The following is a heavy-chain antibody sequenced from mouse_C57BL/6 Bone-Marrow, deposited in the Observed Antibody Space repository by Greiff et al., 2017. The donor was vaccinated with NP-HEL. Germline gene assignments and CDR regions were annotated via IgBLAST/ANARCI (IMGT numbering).Heavy chain of an antibody. V-gene: IGHV14-3*01. CDR2: IDPANGNT. CDR1: GFNIKNTY. CDR3: APDPLYYYGSSGGD. Sequence: VQLKESVAELVRPGASVKLSCTASGFNIKNTYMHWVKQRPEQGLEWIGRIDPANGNTKYAPKFQGKATITADTSSNTAYLQLSSLTSEDTAIYYCAPDPLYYYGSSGGDWGQGTLVTVSA. J-gene: IGHJ3*01. D-gene: IGHD1-1*01.